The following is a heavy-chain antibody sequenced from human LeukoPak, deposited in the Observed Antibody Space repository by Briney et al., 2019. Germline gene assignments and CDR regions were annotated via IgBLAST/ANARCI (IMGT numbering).Heavy chain of an antibody. CDR2: IYHSGST. J-gene: IGHJ5*02. Sequence: SETLSLTCTVSGYSISSGYYWGWIRQPPGKGLEWIGSIYHSGSTYYNPSLKSRVTISVDTSMNQFSLKLSSVTAADTAVYYCARVFGYDFWSGYSNNWFDPWGQGTLVTVSS. V-gene: IGHV4-38-2*02. D-gene: IGHD3-3*01. CDR3: ARVFGYDFWSGYSNNWFDP. CDR1: GYSISSGYY.